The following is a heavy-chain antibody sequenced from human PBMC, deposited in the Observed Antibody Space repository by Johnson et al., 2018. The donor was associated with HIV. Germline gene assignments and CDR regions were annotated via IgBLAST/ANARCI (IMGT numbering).Heavy chain of an antibody. Sequence: VQLVESGGGVVQPGRSLRLSCAASGFTFSSYAMHWVRQAPGKGLEWVAVISYDGSNKYYADSVKGRFTISRDNSKNTLYLQMNSLRAEDTAVYYCARALQRWLQWDAFDIWGQGTMVTVSS. CDR1: GFTFSSYA. J-gene: IGHJ3*02. V-gene: IGHV3-30-3*01. CDR3: ARALQRWLQWDAFDI. CDR2: ISYDGSNK. D-gene: IGHD5-24*01.